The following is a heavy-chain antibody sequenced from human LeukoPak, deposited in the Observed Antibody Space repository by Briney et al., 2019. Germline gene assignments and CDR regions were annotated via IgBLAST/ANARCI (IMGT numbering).Heavy chain of an antibody. CDR1: GFTFSSYA. Sequence: PGGSLRLSCAASGFTFSSYAMSWVRQAPGQGLEWVSAISGSGGSTYYADSVKGRFTISRDNSKNTLYLQMNSLRAEYTAVYYCAKVAYYYASGSYYPDDYWGQGTLVTVSS. CDR3: AKVAYYYASGSYYPDDY. CDR2: ISGSGGST. V-gene: IGHV3-23*01. D-gene: IGHD3-10*01. J-gene: IGHJ4*02.